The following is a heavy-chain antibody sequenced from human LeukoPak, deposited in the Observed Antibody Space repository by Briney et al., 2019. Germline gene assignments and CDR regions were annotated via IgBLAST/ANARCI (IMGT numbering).Heavy chain of an antibody. J-gene: IGHJ6*02. Sequence: SQTLSLTCTVSGGSISSGGYYWSWIRQHPGKGLEWIGYIYYSGSTYYNPSLKSRVTISVDTSKNQFSLKLSSVTAADTAVYYFVCMAAGHYYYGRDVGGQGTTVTVSS. CDR1: GGSISSGGYY. CDR2: IYYSGST. D-gene: IGHD2-2*01. V-gene: IGHV4-31*03. CDR3: VCMAAGHYYYGRDV.